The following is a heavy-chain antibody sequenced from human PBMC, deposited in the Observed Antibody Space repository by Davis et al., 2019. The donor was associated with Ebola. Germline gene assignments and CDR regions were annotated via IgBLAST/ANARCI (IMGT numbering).Heavy chain of an antibody. CDR3: ARHGARWLHPRFDY. CDR1: GGSISSLY. D-gene: IGHD5-24*01. Sequence: SETLSLTCTVSGGSISSLYWSWIRQVPGKGLEWIGEIYHSGSSNYNPSLKSRVTISVDKSKNQFSLKLSSVTAADTAVYYCARHGARWLHPRFDYWGQGTLVTVSS. V-gene: IGHV4-59*08. J-gene: IGHJ4*02. CDR2: IYHSGSS.